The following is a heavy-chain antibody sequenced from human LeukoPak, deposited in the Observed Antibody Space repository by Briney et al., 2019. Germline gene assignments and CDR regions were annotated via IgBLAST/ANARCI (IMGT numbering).Heavy chain of an antibody. CDR2: ISGPGSST. CDR1: GFTFSNYA. Sequence: GGSLRLSCAASGFTFSNYAMSWVRQAPGKGLEWVSTISGPGSSTYSADSVKGRFTISRDNSKNTLYLQMHSLRAEDTAVYYCAKGKPYDYYYMDVWGKGTTVTISS. J-gene: IGHJ6*03. CDR3: AKGKPYDYYYMDV. V-gene: IGHV3-23*01. D-gene: IGHD1-14*01.